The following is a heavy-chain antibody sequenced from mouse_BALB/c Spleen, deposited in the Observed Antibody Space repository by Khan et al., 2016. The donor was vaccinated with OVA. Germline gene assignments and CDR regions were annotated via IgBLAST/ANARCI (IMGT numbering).Heavy chain of an antibody. Sequence: QVQLQQPGAELVKPGASVKLSCKASGYPLTSYWLHWLKQRPGQGLEWIGEIDPSDGYTNYNQKFKGKATLTVDKSSSTTYMQLSSLTSEDSAVYYCARSFHYGSSTWFAYWGQGTLVTVSA. V-gene: IGHV1-69*02. CDR1: GYPLTSYW. D-gene: IGHD1-1*01. CDR2: IDPSDGYT. J-gene: IGHJ3*01. CDR3: ARSFHYGSSTWFAY.